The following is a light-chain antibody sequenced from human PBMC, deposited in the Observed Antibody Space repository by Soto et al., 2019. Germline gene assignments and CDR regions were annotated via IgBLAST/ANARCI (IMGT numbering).Light chain of an antibody. CDR3: QHYNSYSEA. CDR1: HDISTF. CDR2: EAS. J-gene: IGKJ1*01. Sequence: DIQLTQSPSLLSASIGDRVTITCRASHDISTFLAWYQQKPGKAPKLLIYEASTLQSGVPSRFSGSGSGTEFTLTISGLLPEDFAAYYCQHYNSYSEAFGQGTMVDIK. V-gene: IGKV1-9*01.